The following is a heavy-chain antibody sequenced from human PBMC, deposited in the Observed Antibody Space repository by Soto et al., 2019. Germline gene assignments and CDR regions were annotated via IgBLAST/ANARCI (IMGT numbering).Heavy chain of an antibody. CDR3: TRGGIQLWGSY. V-gene: IGHV3-74*01. D-gene: IGHD5-18*01. CDR1: GFTFSTYW. J-gene: IGHJ4*02. CDR2: INSDGSST. Sequence: EVQLVESGGGLVQPGGSLRLSCAASGFTFSTYWMHWVRQAPGQGLVWVSRINSDGSSTSYADSVKGRFTISRDNAKNTLYLQMSSLSAEDTAVYYCTRGGIQLWGSYWGQGTLVTVSS.